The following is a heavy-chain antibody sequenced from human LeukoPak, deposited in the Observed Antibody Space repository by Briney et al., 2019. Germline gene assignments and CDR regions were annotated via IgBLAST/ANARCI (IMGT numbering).Heavy chain of an antibody. D-gene: IGHD5-18*01. J-gene: IGHJ6*02. CDR3: AKDRMTAMAYYYYYGMDV. CDR1: GFTFSSYA. V-gene: IGHV3-23*01. Sequence: GGSLRLSCAASGFTFSSYAMSWVRQAPGKGLEWVSAISGSGGSTYYADSVKGRFTISRDNSKNTLYLQMNSLRAEDTAVYYCAKDRMTAMAYYYYYGMDVWGQGTTVTVSS. CDR2: ISGSGGST.